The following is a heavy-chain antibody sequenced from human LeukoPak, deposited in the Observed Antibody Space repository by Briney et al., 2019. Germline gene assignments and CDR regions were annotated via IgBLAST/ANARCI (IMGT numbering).Heavy chain of an antibody. CDR2: VSPKNGDT. CDR1: GYTFTTYG. J-gene: IGHJ3*02. D-gene: IGHD3-10*01. V-gene: IGHV1-18*01. Sequence: GASVKVSCKASGYTFTTYGISWVRQAPGQGLEWMGWVSPKNGDTNYAQKLLGRVTMTTDTSTGTVYMDLRSLRPDDTAVYYYARDWDYGSGYDVFDIWGQGTMVTVSS. CDR3: ARDWDYGSGYDVFDI.